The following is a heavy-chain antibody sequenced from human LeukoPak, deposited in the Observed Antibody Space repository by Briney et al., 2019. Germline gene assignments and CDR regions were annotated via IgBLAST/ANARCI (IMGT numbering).Heavy chain of an antibody. CDR3: ARRNGYCSATTCHNWFDP. CDR1: GGSISSGGHY. V-gene: IGHV4-31*03. Sequence: PSQTLSLTCTVSGGSISSGGHYWSWIRQHPEKGLEWIGYSYSSGTTYDNPSLKSRVTISVDSSKNQFSLKLSSVTAADTAVYYCARRNGYCSATTCHNWFDPWDQGTLVTVSS. J-gene: IGHJ5*02. D-gene: IGHD2-2*03. CDR2: SYSSGTT.